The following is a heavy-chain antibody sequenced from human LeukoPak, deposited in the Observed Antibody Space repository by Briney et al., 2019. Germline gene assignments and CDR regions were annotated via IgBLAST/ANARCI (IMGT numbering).Heavy chain of an antibody. CDR3: ARRQELIDY. D-gene: IGHD1-1*01. CDR2: IYYSGST. J-gene: IGHJ4*02. Sequence: PSETLSLTCTVSGGSISSSSYYWGWIRQPSGKGLEWIGSIYYSGSTYYNPSLKSRVTISVDTSKNQFSLKLSSVTAADTAVYYCARRQELIDYWGQGTLVTVSS. CDR1: GGSISSSSYY. V-gene: IGHV4-39*01.